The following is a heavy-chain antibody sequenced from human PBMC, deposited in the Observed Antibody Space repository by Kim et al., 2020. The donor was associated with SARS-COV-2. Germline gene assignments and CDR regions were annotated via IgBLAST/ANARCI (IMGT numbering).Heavy chain of an antibody. J-gene: IGHJ4*02. V-gene: IGHV3-66*01. CDR3: ARDLRDWG. Sequence: SGGSTYNADSGKGRFTISRDNTKNTLYLQMNSLRAEDTAVYYCARDLRDWGWGQGTLVTVSS. D-gene: IGHD7-27*01. CDR2: SGGST.